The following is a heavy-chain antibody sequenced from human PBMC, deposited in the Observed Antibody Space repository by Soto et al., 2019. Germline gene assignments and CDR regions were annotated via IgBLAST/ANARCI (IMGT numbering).Heavy chain of an antibody. J-gene: IGHJ3*02. V-gene: IGHV3-33*08. D-gene: IGHD2-2*01. Sequence: GGSLSLSCAASGVTFSSYCRSWVRQAPGNGLEWVAVIWNDGNNKYYANSVKGRFTISRDNSKNTLYLQMNSLRAEDTAVYYCAREGRQLLGAFDIWGQGTMVTVSS. CDR1: GVTFSSYC. CDR3: AREGRQLLGAFDI. CDR2: IWNDGNNK.